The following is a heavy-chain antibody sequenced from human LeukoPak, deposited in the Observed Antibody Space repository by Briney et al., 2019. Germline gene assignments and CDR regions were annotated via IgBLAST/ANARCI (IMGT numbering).Heavy chain of an antibody. V-gene: IGHV3-9*01. Sequence: GGPLRLSCAASGFTFDDYAMHWVRQAPGKGLEWVSGISWNSGSIGYADSVKGRFTISRDNAKNSLYLQMNSLRAEDTALYYCATARTGDLDYWGQGTLVTVSS. J-gene: IGHJ4*02. CDR2: ISWNSGSI. CDR1: GFTFDDYA. CDR3: ATARTGDLDY. D-gene: IGHD7-27*01.